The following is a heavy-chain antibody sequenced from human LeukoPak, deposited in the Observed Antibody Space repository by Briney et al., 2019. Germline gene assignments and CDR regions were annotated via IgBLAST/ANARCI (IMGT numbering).Heavy chain of an antibody. CDR3: AKADLTTADRDAFDI. CDR1: GFTFSSYD. V-gene: IGHV3-23*01. J-gene: IGHJ3*02. Sequence: QPGGSLRLSCAASGFTFSSYDMNWVRQAQGKGLEGVSAITGSGATTYYADSVKGRFTISRDNSKNTLYLQMNSLRVEDTAVYYCAKADLTTADRDAFDIWGQGTVVTVSS. D-gene: IGHD2-21*02. CDR2: ITGSGATT.